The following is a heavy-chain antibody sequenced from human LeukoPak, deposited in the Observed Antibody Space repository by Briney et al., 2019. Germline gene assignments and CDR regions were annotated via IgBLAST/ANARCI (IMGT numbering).Heavy chain of an antibody. CDR1: GFTFSRYT. Sequence: TGGSLRLSCAASGFTFSRYTMAWVRQAPGKGLEWVAGIVASYVGTYYVDSVKGRFVVSRDNSKNTLYLQMDRLRLEDAAMYFCARGRAAGLLDWFDPWGPGTLVTVSS. D-gene: IGHD6-19*01. CDR2: IVASYVGT. J-gene: IGHJ5*02. CDR3: ARGRAAGLLDWFDP. V-gene: IGHV3-23*01.